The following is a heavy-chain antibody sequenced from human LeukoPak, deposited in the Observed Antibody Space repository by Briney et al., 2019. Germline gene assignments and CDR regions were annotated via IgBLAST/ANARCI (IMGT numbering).Heavy chain of an antibody. J-gene: IGHJ4*02. D-gene: IGHD3-22*01. CDR2: LYYSGST. CDR3: ARASWFYYDSSGYYYFDY. Sequence: PETLSLTCTVSGGSISSSSYYWGWIRQPPGKGLECIESLYYSGSTYYNPSLKSRVTISVDTSKNQFSLKLSSVTAADTAVYYCARASWFYYDSSGYYYFDYWGQGTLVTVSS. V-gene: IGHV4-39*07. CDR1: GGSISSSSYY.